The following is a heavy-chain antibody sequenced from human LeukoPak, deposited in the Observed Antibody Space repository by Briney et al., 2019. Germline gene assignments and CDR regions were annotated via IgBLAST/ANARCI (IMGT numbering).Heavy chain of an antibody. J-gene: IGHJ5*02. Sequence: ASVKVSCKASGYTFTGYYMHWVRQAPGQGLEWMGWINPNSGGTNYAQKFQGRVTMTRDTSISTAYMELSRLRSDDTAVYYCARDSLPYDILTGSWFDPWGQGTLVTVYS. CDR1: GYTFTGYY. CDR2: INPNSGGT. V-gene: IGHV1-2*02. D-gene: IGHD3-9*01. CDR3: ARDSLPYDILTGSWFDP.